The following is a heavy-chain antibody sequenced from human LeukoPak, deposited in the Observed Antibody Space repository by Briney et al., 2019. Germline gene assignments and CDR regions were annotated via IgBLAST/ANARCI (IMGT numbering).Heavy chain of an antibody. CDR1: GYTFTGYY. D-gene: IGHD4-17*01. Sequence: ASVKVSCKASGYTFTGYYMHWVRQAPGQGLEWMGWINPNSGGTNYAQKFQGRVTVTRDTSISTAYMELSRLRSDDTAVYYCARDLPLTVTTSDYWGQGTLVTVSS. CDR2: INPNSGGT. V-gene: IGHV1-2*02. J-gene: IGHJ4*02. CDR3: ARDLPLTVTTSDY.